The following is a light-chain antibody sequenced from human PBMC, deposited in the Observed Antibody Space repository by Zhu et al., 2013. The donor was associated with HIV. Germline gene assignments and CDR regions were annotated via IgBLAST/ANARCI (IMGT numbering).Light chain of an antibody. V-gene: IGLV1-47*01. J-gene: IGLJ1*01. Sequence: QSVLTQPPSASGTPGQRVSISCSGSSSNIGSNFVTWYQQLPGTAPKLLIYRNSQRPSGVTDRLSGSKSGTSASLAISGLRSEDEADYYCAAWDDSLSGQVFGTGTKVTVL. CDR3: AAWDDSLSGQV. CDR2: RNS. CDR1: SSNIGSNF.